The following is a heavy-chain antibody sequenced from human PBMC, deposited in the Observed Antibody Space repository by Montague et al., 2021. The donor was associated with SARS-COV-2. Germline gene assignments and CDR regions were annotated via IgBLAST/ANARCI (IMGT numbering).Heavy chain of an antibody. Sequence: CAISGDSVSSNSAAWNWIRQSPSRGLEWLGRTYYRSKWHNDYAVSMKSRITINPDTSKNQFSLQLKSVTPEDTAVYYCARGWVATIPHMDNWGQGSLVIVSS. CDR1: GDSVSSNSAA. CDR2: TYYRSKWHN. V-gene: IGHV6-1*01. CDR3: ARGWVATIPHMDN. J-gene: IGHJ4*02. D-gene: IGHD5-12*01.